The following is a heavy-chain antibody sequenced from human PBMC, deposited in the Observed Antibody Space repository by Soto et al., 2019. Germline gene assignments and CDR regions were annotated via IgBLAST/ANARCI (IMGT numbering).Heavy chain of an antibody. CDR2: VSDSGSST. V-gene: IGHV3-23*01. CDR3: EKRDYYDSRGYYYYLYYFDN. CDR1: GFSFSSYA. D-gene: IGHD3-22*01. Sequence: EVQLLESRGGLIQPGGSLRLSCAAAGFSFSSYAMNCVRQAPGKGLEWVSGVSDSGSSTYYADSVKGRFCISRDNTKNTLYLQMNSWGAEDTAIYYCEKRDYYDSRGYYYYLYYFDNWGQGPLVIDTS. J-gene: IGHJ4*02.